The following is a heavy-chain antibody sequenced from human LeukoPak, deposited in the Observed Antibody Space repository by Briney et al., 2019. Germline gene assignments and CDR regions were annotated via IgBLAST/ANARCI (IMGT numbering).Heavy chain of an antibody. Sequence: ASVKVSCKASGYTFTSYYMHWVRQAPGQGLEWMGIINPSGGSTSYAQKFQGRVTMTRDTSTSTVYMELSSLRSEDTAVYYCARDSPYIVVVVAATPGYYYYGMDVWGQGTTVTVSS. D-gene: IGHD2-15*01. CDR2: INPSGGST. CDR3: ARDSPYIVVVVAATPGYYYYGMDV. CDR1: GYTFTSYY. J-gene: IGHJ6*02. V-gene: IGHV1-46*01.